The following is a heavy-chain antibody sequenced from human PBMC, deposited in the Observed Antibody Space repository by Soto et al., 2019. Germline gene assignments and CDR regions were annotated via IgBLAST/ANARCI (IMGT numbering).Heavy chain of an antibody. CDR3: ARRYGTVFDY. J-gene: IGHJ4*02. CDR2: IYYSGST. D-gene: IGHD6-13*01. Sequence: QVQLQESGPGLVKPSETLSLTCTVSGGSISSYYWSWIRQPPGKGLEWIGYIYYSGSTNYNPSLKSRLTISVDTSKNQFSLKLSSVTAADTAVYYCARRYGTVFDYWGQGTLVTVSS. V-gene: IGHV4-59*01. CDR1: GGSISSYY.